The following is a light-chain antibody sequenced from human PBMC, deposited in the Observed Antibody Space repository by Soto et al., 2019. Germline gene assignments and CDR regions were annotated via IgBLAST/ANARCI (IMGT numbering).Light chain of an antibody. Sequence: EIGLTQSPATLSVSPGERATLSCRASQSVSNNYLAWYQQKPGQAPRLLIYGASNRATGIPDRFSGSGSGTDFTLTISRLEPEDFAVYYCQQYGSSGTFGQVTKVDNK. V-gene: IGKV3-20*01. J-gene: IGKJ1*01. CDR2: GAS. CDR1: QSVSNNY. CDR3: QQYGSSGT.